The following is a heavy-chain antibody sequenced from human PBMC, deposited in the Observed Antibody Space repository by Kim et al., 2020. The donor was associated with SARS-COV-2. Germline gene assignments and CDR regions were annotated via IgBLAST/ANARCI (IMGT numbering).Heavy chain of an antibody. J-gene: IGHJ4*02. Sequence: GGSLRLSCAASGFTFSSYGMHWVRQAPGKGLEWVAVISYDGSNKYYADSVKGRFTISRDNSKNTLYLQMNSLRAEDTAVYYCACIRLVVGVQNFDYWGQGTLVTVSS. V-gene: IGHV3-30*03. CDR3: ACIRLVVGVQNFDY. D-gene: IGHD2-15*01. CDR2: ISYDGSNK. CDR1: GFTFSSYG.